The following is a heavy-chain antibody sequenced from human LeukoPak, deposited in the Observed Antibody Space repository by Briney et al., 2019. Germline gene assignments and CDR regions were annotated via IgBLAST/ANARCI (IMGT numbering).Heavy chain of an antibody. D-gene: IGHD3-22*01. Sequence: GGSLRLSCAASGFTFSSYEMNWVRQAPGKGLEWVANIKQDGSEKYYVDSVKGRFTISRDNAKNSLYLQMNSLRAEDTAVYYCARVGPSYDSSGYYYGHYYYYMDVWGKGTTVTVSS. J-gene: IGHJ6*03. CDR2: IKQDGSEK. CDR3: ARVGPSYDSSGYYYGHYYYYMDV. V-gene: IGHV3-7*01. CDR1: GFTFSSYE.